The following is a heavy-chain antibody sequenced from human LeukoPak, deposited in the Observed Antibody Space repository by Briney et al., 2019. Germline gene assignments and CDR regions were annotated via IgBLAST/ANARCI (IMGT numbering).Heavy chain of an antibody. Sequence: GGSLRLSCAASGFTFSNAWMSWVRQAPGKGLEWVSGISDSGDGTYYAESVKGRFTISRDNSKNTVFLQMNGLRADDTAKYYCAKDKAPGSWHTPSDFWGQGTLVTVSS. CDR1: GFTFSNAW. V-gene: IGHV3-23*01. CDR2: ISDSGDGT. CDR3: AKDKAPGSWHTPSDF. J-gene: IGHJ4*02. D-gene: IGHD6-13*01.